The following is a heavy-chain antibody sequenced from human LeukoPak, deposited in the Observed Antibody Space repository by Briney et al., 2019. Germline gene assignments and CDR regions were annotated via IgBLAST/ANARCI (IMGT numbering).Heavy chain of an antibody. CDR3: ARGLATRPDWFDP. J-gene: IGHJ5*02. V-gene: IGHV4-61*09. Sequence: PSETLSLTCTVSGGSLSSGTFYWSWIRQPAGKGLEWIGHIHTSGSANSNPSLKSRVTISVDTSKNQLSLNLTSVTAADTAVYYCARGLATRPDWFDPWGQGTLVTVSS. CDR2: IHTSGSA. D-gene: IGHD6-6*01. CDR1: GGSLSSGTFY.